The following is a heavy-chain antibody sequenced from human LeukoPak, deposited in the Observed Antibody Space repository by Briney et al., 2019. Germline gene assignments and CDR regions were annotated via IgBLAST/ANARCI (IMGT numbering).Heavy chain of an antibody. V-gene: IGHV4-59*01. Sequence: PSETLSLTCTVSGGSISSYYWSWIRQPPGKGLEWIGYIYYSGSTNYNPSLKSRVTLSVDTSKNQFSLKLTSVTAADTAVYYCARDRWFGESFYFDYWGQGTLVTVSS. CDR3: ARDRWFGESFYFDY. J-gene: IGHJ4*02. D-gene: IGHD3-10*01. CDR1: GGSISSYY. CDR2: IYYSGST.